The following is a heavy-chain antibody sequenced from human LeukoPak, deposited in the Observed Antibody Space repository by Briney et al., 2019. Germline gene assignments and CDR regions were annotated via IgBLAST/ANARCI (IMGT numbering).Heavy chain of an antibody. V-gene: IGHV1-8*01. CDR1: GYTFTSYD. Sequence: ASVKVSCKASGYTFTSYDINWVRQATGQGLEWMGWMNPKSGNTGSAQKFQGRVTMTRNTSISTASMDVSSLRSEDTAVYYCARVPRGGYYERDWFDPWGQGTLVTVSS. CDR3: ARVPRGGYYERDWFDP. D-gene: IGHD3-22*01. J-gene: IGHJ5*02. CDR2: MNPKSGNT.